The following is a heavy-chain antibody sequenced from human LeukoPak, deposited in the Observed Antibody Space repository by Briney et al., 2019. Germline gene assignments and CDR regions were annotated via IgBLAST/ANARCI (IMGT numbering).Heavy chain of an antibody. CDR1: GGSISPHY. Sequence: SETLSLTCTVSGGSISPHYWSWIRQPPGKRLEWIGYIYYSGNTNYNPSLRSRVTMSVDTSKNQFSLKVWSVTAADTAVYYCARVTVKTTPDYWGQGTLVTVSS. V-gene: IGHV4-59*11. D-gene: IGHD4-17*01. CDR2: IYYSGNT. J-gene: IGHJ4*02. CDR3: ARVTVKTTPDY.